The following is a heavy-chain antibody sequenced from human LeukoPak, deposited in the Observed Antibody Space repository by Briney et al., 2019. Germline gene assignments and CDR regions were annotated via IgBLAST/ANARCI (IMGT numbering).Heavy chain of an antibody. Sequence: PGGSLRLSCAASGSTFSYYGMHWVRQAPGKGLEWVAVIWYDGSNKYYADSVKGRFTISRDNSKNTLYLEMNSLRAEDTAVYYCAKSYEEASSSSGPADYWGQGTLVTVSS. V-gene: IGHV3-33*06. CDR3: AKSYEEASSSSGPADY. D-gene: IGHD6-6*01. CDR1: GSTFSYYG. CDR2: IWYDGSNK. J-gene: IGHJ4*02.